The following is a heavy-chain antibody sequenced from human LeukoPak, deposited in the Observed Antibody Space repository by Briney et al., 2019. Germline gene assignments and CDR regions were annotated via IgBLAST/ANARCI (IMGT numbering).Heavy chain of an antibody. D-gene: IGHD3-22*01. Sequence: GRSLRLSCAASGFTFSSYGMHWVRQAPGKGLEWVAVISYDGSNKDYADSVKGRFTISRDNSKNTLYLQMNSLRAEDTAVYSCARSRLRNRGYQSPFDFWGQGTLVTVSS. CDR2: ISYDGSNK. CDR1: GFTFSSYG. J-gene: IGHJ4*02. CDR3: ARSRLRNRGYQSPFDF. V-gene: IGHV3-30*03.